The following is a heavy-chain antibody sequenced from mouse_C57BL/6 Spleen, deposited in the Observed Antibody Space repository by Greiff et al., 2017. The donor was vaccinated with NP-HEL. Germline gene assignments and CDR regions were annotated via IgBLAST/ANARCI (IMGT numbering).Heavy chain of an antibody. Sequence: EVKLVESGGGLVQSGRSLRLSCATSGFTFSDFYMEWVRQAPGKGLEWIAASRNKANDYTTEYSASVKGRFIVSRDTSQSILYLQMNALRAEDTAIYYCARDAYGSSYGYFDVWGTGTTVTVSS. CDR3: ARDAYGSSYGYFDV. D-gene: IGHD1-1*01. V-gene: IGHV7-1*01. CDR1: GFTFSDFY. CDR2: SRNKANDYTT. J-gene: IGHJ1*03.